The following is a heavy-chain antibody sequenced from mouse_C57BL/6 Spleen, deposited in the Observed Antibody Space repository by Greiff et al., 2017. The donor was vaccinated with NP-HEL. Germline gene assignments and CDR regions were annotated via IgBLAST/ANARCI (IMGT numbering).Heavy chain of an antibody. D-gene: IGHD2-12*01. CDR1: GYSFTGYC. CDR2: IYPRTGDT. CDR3: ARVYDDGFDY. J-gene: IGHJ2*01. Sequence: VQLQQSGAELVKPGASVKISCKASGYSFTGYCMSWVKQRPEKSLEWIGEIYPRTGDTTYNQKFKAKATLTVDKSSSTAYMQLKSLTSEDSAVYYCARVYDDGFDYWGQGTTLTVSS. V-gene: IGHV1-42*01.